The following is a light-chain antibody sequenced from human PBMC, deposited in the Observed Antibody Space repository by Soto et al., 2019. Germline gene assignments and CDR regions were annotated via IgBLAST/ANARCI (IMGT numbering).Light chain of an antibody. CDR1: QSISTY. Sequence: DIQMTQSPSSLSASLGDRVTITCRASQSISTYLHWYQQTPGKPPELLIYAASNLQSGVPSRFSGGGSGTDFTLTISSLQPEDFATYYCQQGYSALWTFGQGTRVDIK. J-gene: IGKJ1*01. V-gene: IGKV1-39*01. CDR3: QQGYSALWT. CDR2: AAS.